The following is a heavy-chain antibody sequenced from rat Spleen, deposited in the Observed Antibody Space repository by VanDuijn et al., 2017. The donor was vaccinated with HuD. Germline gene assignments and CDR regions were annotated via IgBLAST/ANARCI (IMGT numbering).Heavy chain of an antibody. CDR1: GLSFSNYD. CDR2: ISYDGTAA. V-gene: IGHV5-25*01. J-gene: IGHJ2*01. D-gene: IGHD1-9*01. Sequence: EVQLMESGGGLVQPGRSMKLSCAASGLSFSNYDMAWVRQAPTKGLEWVASISYDGTAAYYRDSVKGRFTLSRDNAKSTLYLQMDSLRSEDTATYYCSRTMGITYDYFDYWGQGVMVTVSS. CDR3: SRTMGITYDYFDY.